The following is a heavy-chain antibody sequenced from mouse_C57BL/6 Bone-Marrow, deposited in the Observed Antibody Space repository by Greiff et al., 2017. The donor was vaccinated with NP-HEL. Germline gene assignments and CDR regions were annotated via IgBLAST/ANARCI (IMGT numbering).Heavy chain of an antibody. D-gene: IGHD2-3*01. CDR3: ARGDGYPNWYFDV. Sequence: EVKLVESGGGLVKPGGSLKLSCAASGFTFSSYAMSWVRQTPEKRLEWVATISDGGSYTYYPDNVKGRFTISRDNAKNNLYLQMSHLKSEDTAMYYCARGDGYPNWYFDVWGTGTTVTVSS. J-gene: IGHJ1*03. CDR1: GFTFSSYA. CDR2: ISDGGSYT. V-gene: IGHV5-4*03.